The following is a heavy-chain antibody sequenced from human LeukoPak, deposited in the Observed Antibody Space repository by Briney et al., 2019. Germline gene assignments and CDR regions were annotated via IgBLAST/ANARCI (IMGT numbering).Heavy chain of an antibody. J-gene: IGHJ4*02. V-gene: IGHV4-34*01. Sequence: TSETLSLTCAVYGGSFSGYYWSWIRQPPGKGLEWIGEINHSGSTNYNPSLKSRVTISLDTSKNQFSLKLSSVTAADTAVYYCAYSTVVTRGYYWGQGTLVTVSS. CDR3: AYSTVVTRGYY. CDR2: INHSGST. CDR1: GGSFSGYY. D-gene: IGHD4-23*01.